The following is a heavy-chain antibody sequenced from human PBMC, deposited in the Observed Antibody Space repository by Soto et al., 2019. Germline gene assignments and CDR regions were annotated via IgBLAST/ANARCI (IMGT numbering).Heavy chain of an antibody. CDR3: ARDGDFWSGYPYGMDV. D-gene: IGHD3-3*01. J-gene: IGHJ6*02. Sequence: PPLSPTWAISEDSGSSNSAAWNWIRQSPSRGLEWLGRTYYRSKWYNDYAVSVKSRVTISVDTSKNQFSLKLSSVTAADTAVYYCARDGDFWSGYPYGMDVWGQGTTVTVSS. V-gene: IGHV6-1*01. CDR2: TYYRSKWYN. CDR1: EDSGSSNSAA.